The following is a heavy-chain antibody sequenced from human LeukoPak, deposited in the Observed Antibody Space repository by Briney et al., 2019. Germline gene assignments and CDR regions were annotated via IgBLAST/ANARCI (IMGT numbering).Heavy chain of an antibody. J-gene: IGHJ4*02. CDR3: ARAPSTYFYGLGTYSNYFDY. Sequence: SETLSLTCTVSGGSVSSGSYYWSWIRQPPGKGLEWIGYIYYSGSTNYNPSLKSRVTISADTSKNQFSLELSSVTAADTAVYYCARAPSTYFYGLGTYSNYFDYWGQGTLVTVSS. V-gene: IGHV4-61*01. CDR2: IYYSGST. CDR1: GGSVSSGSYY. D-gene: IGHD3-10*01.